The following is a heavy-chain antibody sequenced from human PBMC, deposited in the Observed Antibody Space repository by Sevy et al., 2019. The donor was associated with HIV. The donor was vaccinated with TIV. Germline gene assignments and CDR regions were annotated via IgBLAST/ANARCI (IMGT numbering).Heavy chain of an antibody. J-gene: IGHJ4*02. V-gene: IGHV3-23*01. CDR1: GFTFDSYA. D-gene: IGHD3-3*01. Sequence: GGSLRLSCAASGFTFDSYAMHWVRQVAGKGLEWVSTISGSGYATYYADSVKGRFIISRNTSRKTFYLQMNSLRVEDSAVYFCAKDRVTVFGVVVTFDSWGQGTLVTVSS. CDR3: AKDRVTVFGVVVTFDS. CDR2: ISGSGYAT.